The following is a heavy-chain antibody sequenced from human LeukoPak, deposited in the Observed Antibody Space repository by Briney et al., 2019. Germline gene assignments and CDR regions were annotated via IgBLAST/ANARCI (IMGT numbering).Heavy chain of an antibody. CDR3: ASGRNYDFWSGYQAPFDY. J-gene: IGHJ4*02. V-gene: IGHV3-53*01. CDR1: GFTVSSNY. CDR2: IYSGGST. Sequence: GGSLRLSCAASGFTVSSNYMSWVRQAPGKGLEWVSVIYSGGSTYYADSVKGRFTISRDNSKNTLYLQMNSLRAEDTAVYYCASGRNYDFWSGYQAPFDYWGQGTLVTVSS. D-gene: IGHD3-3*01.